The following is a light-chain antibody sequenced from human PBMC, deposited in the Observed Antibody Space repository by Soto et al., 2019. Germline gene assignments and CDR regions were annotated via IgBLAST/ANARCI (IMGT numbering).Light chain of an antibody. CDR2: DAS. CDR1: QSVTNNY. CDR3: QQYGSSSWT. V-gene: IGKV3D-20*01. J-gene: IGKJ1*01. Sequence: EIVLTQSPATLSLSPGDRATLSCGASQSVTNNYLAGYQQKPGLAPRLLIYDASYRANGIPDRFSGSGSGTDFTLTIHRLEPEDFVVYYCQQYGSSSWTFGQGTKVEIK.